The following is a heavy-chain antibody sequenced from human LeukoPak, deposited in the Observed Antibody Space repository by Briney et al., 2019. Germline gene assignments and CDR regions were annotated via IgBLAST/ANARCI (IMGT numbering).Heavy chain of an antibody. V-gene: IGHV1-2*02. J-gene: IGHJ4*02. CDR2: ISPKNGGT. Sequence: GASVKVSCKTSGYTFNAYYIHWVRQAPGQGLEWMGWISPKNGGTKYAEQFQGRITITKDTSISSAYMEMTRLTSDDTAVYYCARGSPASGRFPFEHWGQGTLVTVSS. CDR1: GYTFNAYY. CDR3: ARGSPASGRFPFEH. D-gene: IGHD3-3*01.